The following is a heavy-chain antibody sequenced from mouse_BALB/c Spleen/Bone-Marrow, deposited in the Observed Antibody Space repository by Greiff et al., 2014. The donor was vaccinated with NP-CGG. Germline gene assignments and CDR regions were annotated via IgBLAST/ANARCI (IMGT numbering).Heavy chain of an antibody. CDR1: GYSISSGYT. CDR3: SKGTYAMDS. V-gene: IGHV3-1*02. CDR2: IHYSGST. J-gene: IGHJ4*01. Sequence: VQLKESGPDLVKPSQSLSLTCTVTGYSISSGYTWHWIRQFPGNTLERMGYIHYSGSTKYNPSLKSRISITRDTSKNQFFLQLNSVTAEDTATYFCSKGTYAMDSWGQGTSVTVSS. D-gene: IGHD3-3*01.